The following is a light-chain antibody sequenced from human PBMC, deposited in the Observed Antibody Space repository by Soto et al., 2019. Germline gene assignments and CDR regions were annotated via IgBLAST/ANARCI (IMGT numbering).Light chain of an antibody. V-gene: IGKV1-5*03. Sequence: DIQMSQSPSTLSASVGDRVTITCRASQSISSWLAWYQQKPGKAPKLLIYKASSLESGVPSRFSGSGSGTDFTLTISSLQPEDFATYYCQQADSFPTFGGGTKVDIK. J-gene: IGKJ4*01. CDR3: QQADSFPT. CDR2: KAS. CDR1: QSISSW.